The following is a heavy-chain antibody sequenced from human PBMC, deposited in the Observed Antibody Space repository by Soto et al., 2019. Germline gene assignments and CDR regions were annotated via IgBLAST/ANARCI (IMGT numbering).Heavy chain of an antibody. CDR1: GFTFSSYS. Sequence: EVQLVESGGGLVQPGGSLRLSCAASGFTFSSYSMNWVRQAPGKGLEWVSYTSSSSSTIYYADSVKGRFTISRDNAKNSLYLQMNSLRAEDTAVYYCARDRITIPGMPTTGTHMDVWGKGTTFTVSS. D-gene: IGHD3-3*01. CDR2: TSSSSSTI. V-gene: IGHV3-48*01. J-gene: IGHJ6*03. CDR3: ARDRITIPGMPTTGTHMDV.